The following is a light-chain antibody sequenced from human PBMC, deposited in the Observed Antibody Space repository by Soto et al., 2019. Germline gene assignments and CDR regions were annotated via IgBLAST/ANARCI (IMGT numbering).Light chain of an antibody. Sequence: QSALTQPPSASGSPGQSVTISCTGTSNDVGGYQYVSWYQQHPGKAPKLMIYEVSKRPSGVPDRFSGSKSGNTASLTVSGLQAEDEADYYCSSYASSNNLVFGGGTKLTVL. J-gene: IGLJ2*01. CDR2: EVS. CDR3: SSYASSNNLV. CDR1: SNDVGGYQY. V-gene: IGLV2-8*01.